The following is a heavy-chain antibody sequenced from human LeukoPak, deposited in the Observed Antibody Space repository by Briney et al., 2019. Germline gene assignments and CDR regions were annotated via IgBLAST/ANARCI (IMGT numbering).Heavy chain of an antibody. CDR3: ARDFNSDYYYYYMDV. Sequence: PGGSLRLSCAASGFTFSSYWMSWVRQAPGKGLEWVANIKQDGSEKYYVDSVKGRFTISRDNAKNSLYLQMNSLRAEDTAVYYCARDFNSDYYYYYMDVWGKGTTVTVSS. V-gene: IGHV3-7*01. CDR2: IKQDGSEK. J-gene: IGHJ6*03. CDR1: GFTFSSYW.